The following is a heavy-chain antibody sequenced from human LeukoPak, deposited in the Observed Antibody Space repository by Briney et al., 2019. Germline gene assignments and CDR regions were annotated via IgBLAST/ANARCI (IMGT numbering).Heavy chain of an antibody. Sequence: GSLRLSCAASGFTFSNYAMHWLRQTPGTGLEWVAVISYDGSKKWYADSVKGRFTISRDSSKNTVHLQMNSLGVEDTAVYYCAGDYGNLDVADYWGQGTLVTVSS. CDR1: GFTFSNYA. J-gene: IGHJ4*02. D-gene: IGHD4-11*01. CDR3: AGDYGNLDVADY. V-gene: IGHV3-30-3*01. CDR2: ISYDGSKK.